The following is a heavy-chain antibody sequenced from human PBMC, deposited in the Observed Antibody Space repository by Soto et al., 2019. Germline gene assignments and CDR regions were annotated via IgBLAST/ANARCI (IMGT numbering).Heavy chain of an antibody. J-gene: IGHJ6*04. CDR1: GYTFSSYG. CDR2: ISYDGSNK. D-gene: IGHD3-3*01. CDR3: AKMRVVGLVILSYYYYYCLDV. Sequence: QVQLVESGGGVVQPGRSLRLSCAASGYTFSSYGMHWVRQAPGKGLEWVAVISYDGSNKYYADSVKGRFTISRDNSKNTLYLQMNSLRAEDTVLSYCAKMRVVGLVILSYYYYYCLDVWGKGPTFDV. V-gene: IGHV3-30*18.